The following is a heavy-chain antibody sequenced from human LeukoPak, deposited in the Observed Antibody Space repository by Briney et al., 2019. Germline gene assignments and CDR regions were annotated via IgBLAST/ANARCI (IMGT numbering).Heavy chain of an antibody. CDR1: GFTFSSYW. V-gene: IGHV3-7*01. CDR3: ARDSDHVRDY. Sequence: GGSLRLSCAASGFTFSSYWMSWVRQAPGKGLEWVGNIKQDGSEKYYVDSVKGRFTISRDNAKNSLYLQMNNMRAEDTAVYYCARDSDHVRDYWGQGTLVTVSS. J-gene: IGHJ4*02. D-gene: IGHD3-10*01. CDR2: IKQDGSEK.